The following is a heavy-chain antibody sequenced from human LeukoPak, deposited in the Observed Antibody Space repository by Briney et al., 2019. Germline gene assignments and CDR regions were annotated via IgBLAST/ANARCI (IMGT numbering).Heavy chain of an antibody. CDR3: ARGGTYYDFWSGKKLDY. D-gene: IGHD3-3*01. Sequence: PSETLSLTCAVYGGSFSGYYWSWIRQPPGKGLEWIGEINHSGSTNYNPSLKSRVTISVDTSKNQFSLKLSSVIAADTAVYYCARGGTYYDFWSGKKLDYWGQGTLVTVSS. CDR2: INHSGST. V-gene: IGHV4-34*01. CDR1: GGSFSGYY. J-gene: IGHJ4*02.